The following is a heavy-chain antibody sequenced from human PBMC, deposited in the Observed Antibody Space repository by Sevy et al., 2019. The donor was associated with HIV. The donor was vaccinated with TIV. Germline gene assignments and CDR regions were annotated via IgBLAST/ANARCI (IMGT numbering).Heavy chain of an antibody. V-gene: IGHV3-33*01. CDR2: IRYDGSNK. Sequence: GGSLRLSCAASGFTLSSYGMHWVRQAPGKGLEWVAVIRYDGSNKYYADSVKGRFTISRDNSKNTLYLQMNSRRAEDTAGYYCARDRLGITISAEWGGGMDVWGQGTTVTVSS. J-gene: IGHJ6*02. CDR1: GFTLSSYG. CDR3: ARDRLGITISAEWGGGMDV. D-gene: IGHD3-3*01.